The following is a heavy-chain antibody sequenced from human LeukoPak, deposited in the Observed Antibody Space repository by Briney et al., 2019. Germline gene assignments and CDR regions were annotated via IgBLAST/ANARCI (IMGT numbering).Heavy chain of an antibody. CDR3: ARGGGRHVEY. J-gene: IGHJ4*02. CDR2: IKEDGSEK. V-gene: IGHV3-7*05. CDR1: AFTLSSYW. Sequence: GGSLRLFCGASAFTLSSYWMSWVRQAPGQGLEWVANIKEDGSEKTYVDSVRGRFTISRDNAKNSLYLQMNSLRAEDTAVYFCARGGGRHVEYWGQGTLVTVSS. D-gene: IGHD3-16*01.